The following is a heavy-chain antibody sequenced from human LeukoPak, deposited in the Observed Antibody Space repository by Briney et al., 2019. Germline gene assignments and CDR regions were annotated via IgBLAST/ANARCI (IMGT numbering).Heavy chain of an antibody. J-gene: IGHJ5*02. CDR3: AKKYSTGLDP. V-gene: IGHV3-23*01. CDR1: GITFGNYA. D-gene: IGHD1-26*01. Sequence: GGSLRLSCAASGITFGNYAMTWVRQAPGKGLEWVSDINGSGGSTYYADSVKGRFTISRDNSKNTLYLQMNSLRAEDTAVYYCAKKYSTGLDPWGQGTLVTVSS. CDR2: INGSGGST.